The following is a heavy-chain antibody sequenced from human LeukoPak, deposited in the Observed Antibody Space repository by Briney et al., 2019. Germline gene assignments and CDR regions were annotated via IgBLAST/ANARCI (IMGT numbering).Heavy chain of an antibody. J-gene: IGHJ5*02. CDR1: GVSLSTYY. D-gene: IGHD2-15*01. CDR2: IYDSGST. V-gene: IGHV4-59*12. CDR3: ARVNTQGVPSP. Sequence: SETLSLACTVSGVSLSTYYWSWIRQAPGKGLEWMGYIYDSGSTNYNPSLKSRVTILVDTSKNQFSLKFPSVTAADTAVYYCARVNTQGVPSPWGQGILVTVSS.